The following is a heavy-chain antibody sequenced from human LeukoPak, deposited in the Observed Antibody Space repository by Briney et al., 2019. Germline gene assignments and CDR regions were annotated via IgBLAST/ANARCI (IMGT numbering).Heavy chain of an antibody. V-gene: IGHV4-61*01. CDR1: GGSVSSGSYH. D-gene: IGHD4-17*01. CDR3: ARRDYALDC. CDR2: IYYSGST. Sequence: SETLSLTCTVSGGSVSSGSYHWSWIRQPPGKGLEYIGYIYYSGSTNYNPSLKSRVTISLDTSKNQFSLNLRSVTAADTAVYYCARRDYALDCWGQGTLVTVSS. J-gene: IGHJ4*02.